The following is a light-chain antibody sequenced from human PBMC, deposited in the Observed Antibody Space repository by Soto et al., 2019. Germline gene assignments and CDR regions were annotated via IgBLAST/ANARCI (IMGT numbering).Light chain of an antibody. V-gene: IGKV3-20*01. CDR2: GAS. CDR3: QQYDSSPRT. CDR1: QSVSSSY. J-gene: IGKJ1*01. Sequence: EIVLTQSPGTLSLSPGERATLSCRASQSVSSSYLAWYQQKPGQAPRLLIYGASSRATGIPDRFSGSGSGTDFTLSIRRLEPEDLAVYYCQQYDSSPRTLGQGTKVEIK.